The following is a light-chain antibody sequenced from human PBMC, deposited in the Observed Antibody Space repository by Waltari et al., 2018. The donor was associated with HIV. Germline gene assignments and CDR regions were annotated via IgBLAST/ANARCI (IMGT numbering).Light chain of an antibody. V-gene: IGKV3-15*01. CDR1: QSVSSN. Sequence: EIVMTQSPATLSVYPGESATLPCRASQSVSSNLAWYQQKPGQAPRLLIYGASTRATGIPARFSGSGSGTEFTLTISSLQSEDFAVYYCQQYNNWPPLMYTFGQGTKLEIK. CDR2: GAS. J-gene: IGKJ2*01. CDR3: QQYNNWPPLMYT.